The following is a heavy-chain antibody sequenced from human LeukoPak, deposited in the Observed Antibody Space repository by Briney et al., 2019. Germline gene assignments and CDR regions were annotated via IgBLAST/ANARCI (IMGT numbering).Heavy chain of an antibody. CDR3: ARDVEWELLGY. CDR1: GFTFSSYE. CDR2: ISSSGSTI. D-gene: IGHD1-26*01. Sequence: PGGSLRLSCAASGFTFSSYEMNWVRQAPGKGLEWVSYISSSGSTIYYADSVKGRFTISRDNAKNSLYLQMNSLRAEDTAVYCCARDVEWELLGYWGQGTLVTVSS. J-gene: IGHJ4*02. V-gene: IGHV3-48*03.